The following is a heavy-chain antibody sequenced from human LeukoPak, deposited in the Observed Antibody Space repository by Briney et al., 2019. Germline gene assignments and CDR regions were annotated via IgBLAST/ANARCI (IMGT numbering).Heavy chain of an antibody. CDR3: TRPDGIVGAIDY. CDR2: IRSKANSYAT. J-gene: IGHJ4*02. Sequence: GGSLRLSCAASGFTFSGSAMHWVRQASGKGLEWVGRIRSKANSYATAYAASVKGRSTISRDDSKNTAYLQMNSLKTEDTAVYYCTRPDGIVGAIDYWGQGTLVTVSS. V-gene: IGHV3-73*01. D-gene: IGHD1-26*01. CDR1: GFTFSGSA.